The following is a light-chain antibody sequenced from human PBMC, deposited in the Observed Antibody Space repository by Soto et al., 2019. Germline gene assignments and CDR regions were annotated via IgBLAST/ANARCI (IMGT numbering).Light chain of an antibody. CDR2: DAS. CDR1: QGISSA. Sequence: AIQLTQSPSSLSASVGDRVTITCRASQGISSALAWYQQKPGKAPKLLIYDASSLESGVPSRFSGSGSGTDFTLTISSLQPEDFATYYCQQFNSDPRTFGQGTRLEIK. J-gene: IGKJ5*01. V-gene: IGKV1-13*02. CDR3: QQFNSDPRT.